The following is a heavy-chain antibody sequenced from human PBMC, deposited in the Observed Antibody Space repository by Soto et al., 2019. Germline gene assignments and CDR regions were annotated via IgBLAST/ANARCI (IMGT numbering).Heavy chain of an antibody. V-gene: IGHV1-2*02. CDR1: GYTFTGHI. D-gene: IGHD3-10*01. Sequence: VASVKVSCKTSGYTFTGHIIHWLRQAPGQGLEWLGWINPKSGDKLYAQKFQGRVTMTRDTSISTVYMDLTRLTSDDTAVYYCATDLLTPEKNSKDAYNYFDPWCQGTLVTVSS. CDR3: ATDLLTPEKNSKDAYNYFDP. J-gene: IGHJ5*02. CDR2: INPKSGDK.